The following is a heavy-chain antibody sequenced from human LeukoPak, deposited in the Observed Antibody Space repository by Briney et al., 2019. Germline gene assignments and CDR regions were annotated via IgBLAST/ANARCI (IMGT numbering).Heavy chain of an antibody. V-gene: IGHV4-59*06. J-gene: IGHJ1*01. Sequence: SETLSLTRTVSGGSISSYYWSWIRQHPGKGLEWIGYIYYSGSTHYNPSLQSRVSISVDTSKNQFSLKLSSVTAADTAVYYCARGGTSANFQHWGQGTLLTVSS. CDR2: IYYSGST. CDR1: GGSISSYY. CDR3: ARGGTSANFQH.